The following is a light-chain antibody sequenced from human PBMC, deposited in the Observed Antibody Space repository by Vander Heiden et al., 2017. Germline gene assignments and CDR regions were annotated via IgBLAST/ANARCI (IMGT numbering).Light chain of an antibody. J-gene: IGLJ2*01. V-gene: IGLV2-8*01. CDR1: SSDVGGYNY. CDR3: SSYADSNNLV. CDR2: EVT. Sequence: QSALTQPPSASGSPGQSVTISCTGTSSDVGGYNYVSWYQHHPGKAPKLMIYEVTKRPSGVPDRFSGSKSVNTASLTVSGLQAEDEADDYCSSYADSNNLVFGGGTRLTVL.